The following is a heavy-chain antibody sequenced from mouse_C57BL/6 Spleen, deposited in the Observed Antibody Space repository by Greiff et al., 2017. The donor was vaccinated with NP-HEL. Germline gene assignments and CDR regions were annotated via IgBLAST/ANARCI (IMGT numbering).Heavy chain of an antibody. D-gene: IGHD2-5*01. J-gene: IGHJ3*01. Sequence: EVQLQQSGPELVKPGASVKISCKASGYSFTDYNMNWVKQSNGKSLEWIGVINPNYGTTSYNQKFKGKATLTVDQSSSTAYMQLNSLTSEDSAVYYCARRSDYSNYGTWFAYWGQGTLVTVSA. V-gene: IGHV1-39*01. CDR3: ARRSDYSNYGTWFAY. CDR2: INPNYGTT. CDR1: GYSFTDYN.